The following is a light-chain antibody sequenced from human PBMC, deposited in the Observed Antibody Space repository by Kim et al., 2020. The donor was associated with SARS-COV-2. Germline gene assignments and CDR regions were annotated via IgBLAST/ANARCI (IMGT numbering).Light chain of an antibody. Sequence: LSPGERATLFCRASQSVSSYLAWYQQKPGQAPRLLIYVVSNRATGIPARFSGSGSGTDFTLTISSLEPEDFAVYYCQQRGNWPLTFGGGTKVDIK. J-gene: IGKJ4*01. CDR1: QSVSSY. CDR3: QQRGNWPLT. V-gene: IGKV3-11*01. CDR2: VVS.